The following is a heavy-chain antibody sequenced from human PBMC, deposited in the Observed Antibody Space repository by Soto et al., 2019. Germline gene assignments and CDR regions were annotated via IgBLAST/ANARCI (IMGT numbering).Heavy chain of an antibody. J-gene: IGHJ4*02. CDR3: EKKRVAGSLERSFHY. CDR1: GFTFSSYA. Sequence: EVQLLESGGGLAQPGGSLRLSCEASGFTFSSYAMSWVRQAPGKGLEWVSAVSGGGDDTYYADSLEGRFTVSRDNSKNTLYLHMNSLRAEDTALYYCEKKRVAGSLERSFHYWGQGTLVTVSS. D-gene: IGHD1-1*01. V-gene: IGHV3-23*01. CDR2: VSGGGDDT.